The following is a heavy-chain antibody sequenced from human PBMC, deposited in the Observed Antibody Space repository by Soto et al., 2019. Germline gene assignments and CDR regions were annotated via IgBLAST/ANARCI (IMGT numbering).Heavy chain of an antibody. D-gene: IGHD3-22*01. CDR3: ARLVYDSSGYRPG. Sequence: SETLSLTCTVSGGSISSGDYYWSWIRQPPGKGLEWIGYIFYSGVTYYNPSFKSRVTISVDTSKNQFSLKLSSVTAADTAVYYCARLVYDSSGYRPGWGQGTLVTVSS. V-gene: IGHV4-30-4*01. CDR1: GGSISSGDYY. J-gene: IGHJ4*02. CDR2: IFYSGVT.